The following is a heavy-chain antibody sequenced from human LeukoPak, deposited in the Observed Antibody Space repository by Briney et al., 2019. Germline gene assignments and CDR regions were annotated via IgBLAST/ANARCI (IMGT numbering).Heavy chain of an antibody. CDR1: GFTFSDYY. D-gene: IGHD3-16*01. V-gene: IGHV3-11*01. Sequence: GGSLRLSCAASGFTFSDYYMSWIRQAPGKGLEWVSYISSSGSTIYYADSVKGRFTISRDNSKNTLYLQVNSLRAEDTAVYYCAKDLADYDYVWGSTFFDYWGQGTLVTVSS. J-gene: IGHJ4*02. CDR3: AKDLADYDYVWGSTFFDY. CDR2: ISSSGSTI.